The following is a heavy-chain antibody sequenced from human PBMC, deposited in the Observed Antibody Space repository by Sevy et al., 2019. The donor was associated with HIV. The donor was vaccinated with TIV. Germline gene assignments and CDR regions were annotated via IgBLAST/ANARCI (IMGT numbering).Heavy chain of an antibody. Sequence: GGSLRLSCAASGFTFSTYTMNWVRHAPGKGLEWVSSISSSSSYIYYADSVKGRFTIARDNAKNSLYLQMNSLGVEATAEYYCATAAYYCSTTSCYIDYWGQGTLVTVSS. CDR2: ISSSSSYI. J-gene: IGHJ4*02. CDR1: GFTFSTYT. V-gene: IGHV3-21*01. CDR3: ATAAYYCSTTSCYIDY. D-gene: IGHD2-2*02.